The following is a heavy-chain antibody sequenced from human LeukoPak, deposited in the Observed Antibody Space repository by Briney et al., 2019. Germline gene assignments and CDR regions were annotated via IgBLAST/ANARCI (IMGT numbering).Heavy chain of an antibody. CDR1: GGTFSSYA. J-gene: IGHJ4*02. D-gene: IGHD6-19*01. Sequence: SVKVSCKASGGTFSSYAISWVRQAPGQGLEWMGGIIPIFGTANYAQKFQGRVTITADESTSTAYMELSSLRSEDTAVYYCARGPFSSGWYAKQFDYWGQGTPVTVSS. V-gene: IGHV1-69*13. CDR2: IIPIFGTA. CDR3: ARGPFSSGWYAKQFDY.